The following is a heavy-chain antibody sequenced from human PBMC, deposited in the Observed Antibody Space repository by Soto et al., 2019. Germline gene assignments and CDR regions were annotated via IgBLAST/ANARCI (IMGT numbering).Heavy chain of an antibody. CDR1: GFTSSNYW. J-gene: IGHJ6*02. Sequence: GGSLRLSCAASGFTSSNYWMHWVRQAPGKGLVWVSRIKSDGSSTSYADSVKGRFTISRDNAKNTLDLQMHGLRAEDMAVYYCASSFFSGSLPYYYNAFDVWG. D-gene: IGHD3-10*01. V-gene: IGHV3-74*01. CDR3: ASSFFSGSLPYYYNAFDV. CDR2: IKSDGSST.